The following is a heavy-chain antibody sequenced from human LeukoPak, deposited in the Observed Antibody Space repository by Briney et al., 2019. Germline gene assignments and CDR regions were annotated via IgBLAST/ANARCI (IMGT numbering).Heavy chain of an antibody. V-gene: IGHV4-59*08. CDR1: GGSISSYY. J-gene: IGHJ4*02. CDR2: VYYSGST. D-gene: IGHD3-9*01. Sequence: SETLSLTCTVSGGSISSYYWSWIRQPPGKGLEWIGYVYYSGSTNYNPSLKSRVTISVDTSKNQFSLKLRSVTPADTAVYYCARAPYYDILTGPRLKGNRYFDYWGQGTLVTVSS. CDR3: ARAPYYDILTGPRLKGNRYFDY.